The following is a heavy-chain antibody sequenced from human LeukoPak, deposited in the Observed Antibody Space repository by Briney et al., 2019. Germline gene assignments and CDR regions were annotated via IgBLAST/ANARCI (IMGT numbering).Heavy chain of an antibody. CDR3: STGPGHAFDI. V-gene: IGHV3-74*01. Sequence: GGSLRLSCAASGFTFSSYWMPWVRPVPGKGLVWVSRINSDGSSTSYADSVKGRFTISRDNAKNTLYVQMNSLRAEDRAVYYCSTGPGHAFDIWGRGAMVTASS. CDR2: INSDGSST. CDR1: GFTFSSYW. J-gene: IGHJ3*02. D-gene: IGHD3-10*01.